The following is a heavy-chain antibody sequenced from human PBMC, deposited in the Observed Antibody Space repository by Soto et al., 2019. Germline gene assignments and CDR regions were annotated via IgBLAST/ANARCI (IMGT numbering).Heavy chain of an antibody. CDR3: ATRSPAFDY. V-gene: IGHV1-18*01. CDR1: GYTFTSYG. Sequence: QVQLVQSGPEVKKPGASVKVSCKTSGYTFTSYGIRWVRQAPGQGLEWMGWISTDKGKTNYAQKFQGRVTMTTDTSTSTAYMELRSLRSDDTAVYYCATRSPAFDYWGQGTLVTVSS. CDR2: ISTDKGKT. J-gene: IGHJ4*02.